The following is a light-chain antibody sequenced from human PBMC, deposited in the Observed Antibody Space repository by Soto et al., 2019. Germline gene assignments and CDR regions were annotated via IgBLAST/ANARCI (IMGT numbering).Light chain of an antibody. CDR1: QSVSSSY. J-gene: IGKJ4*01. V-gene: IGKV3-20*01. Sequence: EIVLTQSPGTLSLSPGERATLSCRASQSVSSSYLGWYQQKPGQAPRLLISGASSRATGIPDRFSGSGSGTDFTLTISRLEPEDFAVYYCQQYGSSPLTFGGVTTVEIK. CDR3: QQYGSSPLT. CDR2: GAS.